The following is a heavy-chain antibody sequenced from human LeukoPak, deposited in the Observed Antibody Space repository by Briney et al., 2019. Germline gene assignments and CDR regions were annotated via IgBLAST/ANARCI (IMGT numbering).Heavy chain of an antibody. D-gene: IGHD3-10*01. CDR1: GFTISSYD. J-gene: IGHJ6*02. V-gene: IGHV3-48*03. Sequence: GGSLRLSCAASGFTISSYDMSWVRQAPGKGLEWVSYISSSGSTIYYADSVKGRFTISRDNAKNSLYLQMNSLRAEDTAVYYCARVAGELPYYYYYYGMDVWGQGTRVTVSS. CDR3: ARVAGELPYYYYYYGMDV. CDR2: ISSSGSTI.